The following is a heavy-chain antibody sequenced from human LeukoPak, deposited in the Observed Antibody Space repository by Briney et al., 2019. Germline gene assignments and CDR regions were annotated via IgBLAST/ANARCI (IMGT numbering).Heavy chain of an antibody. V-gene: IGHV4-34*01. Sequence: SETLSLTCAVYGGSFSGYYWSWIRQPPGKGLEWIGEINHSGSTNYNPSLKSRVTISVDTSKNQFSLELSSVAAADTAVYYCARGLQGYCSGGSCYQYYYYGMDVWGQGTTVTVSS. D-gene: IGHD2-15*01. J-gene: IGHJ6*02. CDR3: ARGLQGYCSGGSCYQYYYYGMDV. CDR2: INHSGST. CDR1: GGSFSGYY.